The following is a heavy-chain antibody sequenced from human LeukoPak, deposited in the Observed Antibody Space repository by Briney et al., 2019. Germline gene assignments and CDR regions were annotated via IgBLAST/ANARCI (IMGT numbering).Heavy chain of an antibody. Sequence: PSETLSLTCPVSGGSISSYYASWIRQPPGKGLEWIGYIYYSGSTSYNPSLRSRVTISLDTSKNQSSLILSSVTAADTAVYYCARTYNYDMIGNYFDSWGQ. CDR2: IYYSGST. CDR3: ARTYNYDMIGNYFDS. J-gene: IGHJ4*02. D-gene: IGHD3-22*01. V-gene: IGHV4-59*01. CDR1: GGSISSYY.